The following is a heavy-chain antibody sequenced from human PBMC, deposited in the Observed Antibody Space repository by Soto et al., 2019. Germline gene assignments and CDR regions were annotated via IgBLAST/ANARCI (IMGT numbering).Heavy chain of an antibody. D-gene: IGHD2-15*01. Sequence: GGSLRLSCAASGFTFSSYGMHWVRQAPGKGLEWVAVISYDGSNKYYADSVKGRFTISRDNSKNTLYLQMNSLRAEDTAVYYCAKDGVGRAATPYYYYYYYMDVWGKGTTVTVSS. CDR3: AKDGVGRAATPYYYYYYYMDV. CDR1: GFTFSSYG. V-gene: IGHV3-30*18. CDR2: ISYDGSNK. J-gene: IGHJ6*03.